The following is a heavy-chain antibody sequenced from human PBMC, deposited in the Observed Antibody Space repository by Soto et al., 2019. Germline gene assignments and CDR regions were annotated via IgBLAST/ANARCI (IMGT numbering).Heavy chain of an antibody. CDR1: GGTFSSYA. CDR2: IIPIFGTA. D-gene: IGHD6-13*01. Sequence: QVQLVQSGAEVKKPGSSVKVSCKASGGTFSSYAISWVRQPPGQGLEWMGGIIPIFGTANYAQKFQGRVTITADESTSTAYMELSSLRSEDTAVYSCARDHVPLAAAGARTFDYWGQGTLVTVSS. CDR3: ARDHVPLAAAGARTFDY. V-gene: IGHV1-69*12. J-gene: IGHJ4*02.